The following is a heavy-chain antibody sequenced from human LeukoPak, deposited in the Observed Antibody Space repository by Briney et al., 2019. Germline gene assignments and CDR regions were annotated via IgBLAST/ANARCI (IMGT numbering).Heavy chain of an antibody. CDR2: ISGDSSAI. D-gene: IGHD3-16*01. J-gene: IGHJ6*02. V-gene: IGHV3-48*04. Sequence: GGSLRLSCAASGFTFSSYSMNWVRQAPGKGLEWVSYISGDSSAIYYPDSVKGRFTISRDNAKNSLYLQMNSLRAEDTAVYCCARDWVYGMDVWGQGTTVTVSS. CDR1: GFTFSSYS. CDR3: ARDWVYGMDV.